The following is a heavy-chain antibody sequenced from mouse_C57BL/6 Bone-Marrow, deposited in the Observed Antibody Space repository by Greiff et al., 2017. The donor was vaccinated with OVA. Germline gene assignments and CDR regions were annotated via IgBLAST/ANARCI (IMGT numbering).Heavy chain of an antibody. J-gene: IGHJ4*01. CDR3: AKKDGYYGYAMDY. D-gene: IGHD2-3*01. Sequence: VKLVESGPGLVQPSQSLSITCTVSGFSLTSYGVHWVRQSPGKGLEWLGVIWRGGSTDYNAAFMSRLSITKDNSKSQVFFKMNSLQADDTAIYYCAKKDGYYGYAMDYWGQGTSVTVSS. CDR1: GFSLTSYG. CDR2: IWRGGST. V-gene: IGHV2-5*01.